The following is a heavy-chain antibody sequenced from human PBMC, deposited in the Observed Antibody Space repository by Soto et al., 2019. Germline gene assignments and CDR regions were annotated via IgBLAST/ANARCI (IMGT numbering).Heavy chain of an antibody. V-gene: IGHV2-70*01. Sequence: ECGPTLRNRTQTLTLTCTFSGFSLSTSGICVSWILQPPGKALEWRALSDWDDDKYYITSLKSRLTISKDTSKNQLVLTMTNMDPVDTATYYCARIRRYYDFWSGRIGNYYGMDVWGQGTTVTVSS. CDR2: SDWDDDK. J-gene: IGHJ6*02. CDR3: ARIRRYYDFWSGRIGNYYGMDV. D-gene: IGHD3-3*01. CDR1: GFSLSTSGIC.